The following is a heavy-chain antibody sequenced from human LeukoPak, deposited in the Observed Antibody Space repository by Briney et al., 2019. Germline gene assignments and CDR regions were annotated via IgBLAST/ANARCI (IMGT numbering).Heavy chain of an antibody. D-gene: IGHD2-2*01. CDR2: ISSSSSYI. CDR1: GFTFSSYA. J-gene: IGHJ4*02. V-gene: IGHV3-23*01. CDR3: AKDLRAQGYQLLSPYYFDY. Sequence: PGGSLRLSCAASGFTFSSYAMNWVRQAPGKGLEWVSSISSSSSYIYYADSVKGRFTISRDNSKNTLYLQMNSLRAEDTAVYYCAKDLRAQGYQLLSPYYFDYWGQGTLVTVSS.